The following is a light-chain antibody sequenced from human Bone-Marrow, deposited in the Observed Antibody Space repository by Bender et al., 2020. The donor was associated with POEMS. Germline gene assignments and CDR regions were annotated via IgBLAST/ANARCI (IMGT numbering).Light chain of an antibody. CDR2: DDS. Sequence: SFVLTQPPSVSVAPGQTARITCGGNNVGSKSVHWYQQKPGQAPVLVVYDDSDRPSGIPARFSGSSSGTTVTLTISGAQVEDEADYYCYSAADNLGVFGGGTKLTVL. CDR3: YSAADNLGV. CDR1: NVGSKS. J-gene: IGLJ3*02. V-gene: IGLV3-21*02.